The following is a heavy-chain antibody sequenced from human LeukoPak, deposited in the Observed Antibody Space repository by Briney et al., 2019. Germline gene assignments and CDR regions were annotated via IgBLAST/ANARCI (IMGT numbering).Heavy chain of an antibody. CDR1: EFTLSSYV. CDR3: AKAATTVTTFWFDP. V-gene: IGHV3-23*01. J-gene: IGHJ5*02. CDR2: ITGSGAGT. Sequence: PGGSLRLSCAASEFTLSSYVMSWVRQAPGKGLEWVSSITGSGAGTYYAASVKGRFTISRDNSKNTLYLQMNSLGAEDTAVYYCAKAATTVTTFWFDPWGQGTLGTVSS. D-gene: IGHD4-17*01.